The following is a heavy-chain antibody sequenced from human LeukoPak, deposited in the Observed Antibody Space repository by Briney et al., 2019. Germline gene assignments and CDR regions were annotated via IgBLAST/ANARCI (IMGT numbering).Heavy chain of an antibody. CDR1: GFTFRSYA. Sequence: GGSLRLSCAGSGFTFRSYAMSWVRQAPGKGLEWVSAISDSGDGTYYADSVKARFTISRDNSRNTVYLEMSSLRAEDTAVYYCAREKVEIAFYYYGMDVWGQGTTVTVSS. D-gene: IGHD3-3*02. CDR2: ISDSGDGT. V-gene: IGHV3-23*01. J-gene: IGHJ6*02. CDR3: AREKVEIAFYYYGMDV.